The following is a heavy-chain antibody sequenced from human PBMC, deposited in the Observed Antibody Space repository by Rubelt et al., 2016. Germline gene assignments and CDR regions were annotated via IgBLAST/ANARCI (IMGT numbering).Heavy chain of an antibody. Sequence: QVQLQESGPGLVKPSETLSLTCTVSGGSISSYYWSWIRQPPGKGLEWIGYVHYSGSTDYNPSLKSRVTISVDTSKKQFSLKVRFVSAADTAVYYCARTSGYNYDEAFDIWGQGTMVTVSS. CDR3: ARTSGYNYDEAFDI. J-gene: IGHJ3*02. CDR2: VHYSGST. D-gene: IGHD5-12*01. V-gene: IGHV4-59*08. CDR1: GGSISSYY.